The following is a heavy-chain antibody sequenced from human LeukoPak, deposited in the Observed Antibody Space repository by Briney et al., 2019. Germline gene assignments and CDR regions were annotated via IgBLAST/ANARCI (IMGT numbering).Heavy chain of an antibody. CDR1: GFTFSSYA. CDR3: AREGDYYGSGSYFA. V-gene: IGHV3-33*08. Sequence: GGSLRLSCAASGFTFSSYAMHWVRQAPGKGLEWVAVIWYDGSNKYYADSVKGRFTISRDNSKNTLYLQMNSLRAEDTAVYYCAREGDYYGSGSYFAWGQGTLVTVSS. CDR2: IWYDGSNK. J-gene: IGHJ5*02. D-gene: IGHD3-10*01.